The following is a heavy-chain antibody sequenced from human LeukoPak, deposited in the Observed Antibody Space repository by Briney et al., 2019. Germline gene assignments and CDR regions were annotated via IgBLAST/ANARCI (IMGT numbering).Heavy chain of an antibody. V-gene: IGHV4-39*01. CDR2: IFYSGSA. CDR3: ARHFHYDFWSGYYRQNRQNRDHFYYMDV. Sequence: PSETLSLTCTISVGSMRNENYDWGWIRQPPGKGLEWIGSIFYSGSADYNPSLQSRFTMTVETSNNQLSLKLSSVTAADTAVYYYARHFHYDFWSGYYRQNRQNRDHFYYMDVWGKGITVTVSS. CDR1: VGSMRNENYD. J-gene: IGHJ6*03. D-gene: IGHD3-3*01.